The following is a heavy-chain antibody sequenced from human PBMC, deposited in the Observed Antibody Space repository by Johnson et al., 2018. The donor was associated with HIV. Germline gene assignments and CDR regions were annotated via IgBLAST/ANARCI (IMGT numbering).Heavy chain of an antibody. CDR3: AAPVIVVVVALEGDAFDI. Sequence: EVQLVESGGGVVRPGGSLRLSCAASGFTFDDYGMSWVRQAPGKGLEWVSGINWNGAITGYADSVKGRFTISRDNSKNTLYLQMNSLRAEDTAGYYCAAPVIVVVVALEGDAFDIWGQGTMVTVSS. J-gene: IGHJ3*02. D-gene: IGHD2-15*01. V-gene: IGHV3-20*04. CDR2: INWNGAIT. CDR1: GFTFDDYG.